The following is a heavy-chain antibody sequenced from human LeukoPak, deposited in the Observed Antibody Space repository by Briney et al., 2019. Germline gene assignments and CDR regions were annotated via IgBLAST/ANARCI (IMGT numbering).Heavy chain of an antibody. J-gene: IGHJ6*02. CDR1: GFTFSSYA. CDR3: ARVRKWLRFQKASYGMDV. CDR2: ISGSGGST. D-gene: IGHD5-12*01. V-gene: IGHV3-23*01. Sequence: PGGSLRLSCAASGFTFSSYAMSWVRQAPGKGLEWVSAISGSGGSTYYADSVKGRFTISRDNAKNSLYLQMNSLRAEDTAVYYCARVRKWLRFQKASYGMDVWGQGTTVTVSS.